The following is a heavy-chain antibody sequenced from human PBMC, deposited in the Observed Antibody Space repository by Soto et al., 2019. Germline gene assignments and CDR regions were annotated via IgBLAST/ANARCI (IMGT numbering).Heavy chain of an antibody. CDR2: IWYDGSNK. J-gene: IGHJ4*02. Sequence: QVQLVESGGGVVQPGRSLRLSCAASGFTFSSYGMHWVRQAPGKGLGWVAVIWYDGSNKYYADFVKGRFTISRDNSKNTLYLQMNSLRAEDTAVYYCARLPAASQYFDYWGQGTLVTVSS. CDR1: GFTFSSYG. CDR3: ARLPAASQYFDY. V-gene: IGHV3-33*01. D-gene: IGHD2-2*01.